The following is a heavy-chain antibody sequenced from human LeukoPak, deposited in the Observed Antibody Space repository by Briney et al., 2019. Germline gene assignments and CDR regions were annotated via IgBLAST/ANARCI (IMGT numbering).Heavy chain of an antibody. CDR2: IYYSGST. CDR3: ARVTEPGGYSSYGYFDY. Sequence: SETLSLTCTVSGGSISSYYWSWIRQPPGKGLEWIGYIYYSGSTNYNPSLKSRVTISVDTSKNQFSLKLSSVTAADTAVYYCARVTEPGGYSSYGYFDYWGQGTLVTVSS. V-gene: IGHV4-59*01. CDR1: GGSISSYY. J-gene: IGHJ4*02. D-gene: IGHD6-13*01.